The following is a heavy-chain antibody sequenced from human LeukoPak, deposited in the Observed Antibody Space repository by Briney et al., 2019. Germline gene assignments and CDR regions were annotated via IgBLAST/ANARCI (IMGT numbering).Heavy chain of an antibody. CDR1: AFTFSNYN. V-gene: IGHV3-21*01. CDR3: ARHITGWYFDL. CDR2: ITSSGSYI. J-gene: IGHJ2*01. Sequence: GGSLRLSCAASAFTFSNYNMNWVRQAPGKGLEWVSSITSSGSYIYYADSVKGRFTISRDNAKNSLYLQLNSLRAEDTAVYYCARHITGWYFDLWGRGTLVTVSS. D-gene: IGHD3-3*01.